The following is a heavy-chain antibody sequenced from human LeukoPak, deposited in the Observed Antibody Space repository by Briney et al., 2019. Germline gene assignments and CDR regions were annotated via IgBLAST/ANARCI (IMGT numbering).Heavy chain of an antibody. CDR1: GGSISSSSYY. Sequence: MTSETLSLTCTVSGGSISSSSYYWGWIRQPPGKGLEWIGSIYYSGSTYYNPSLKSRVTISVDTSKNQFSLKLSSVTAADTAVYYCARRGDSIVSSYYFDYWGQGTLVTVSS. CDR3: ARRGDSIVSSYYFDY. J-gene: IGHJ4*02. D-gene: IGHD3-16*01. V-gene: IGHV4-39*01. CDR2: IYYSGST.